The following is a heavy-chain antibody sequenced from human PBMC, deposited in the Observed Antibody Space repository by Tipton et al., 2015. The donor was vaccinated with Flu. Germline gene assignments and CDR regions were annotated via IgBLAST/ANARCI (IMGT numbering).Heavy chain of an antibody. CDR3: ARDGAGYNGAFDM. V-gene: IGHV4-59*01. J-gene: IGHJ3*02. CDR2: IYYSGST. Sequence: TLSLTCTVSGGSISSYYWSWIRQPPGKGLEWIGYIYYSGSTNYNPSLKSRVTISVDTSKNQFSLKLSSVTAADTAVYYCARDGAGYNGAFDMWGQGTMVTVSS. CDR1: GGSISSYY. D-gene: IGHD5-24*01.